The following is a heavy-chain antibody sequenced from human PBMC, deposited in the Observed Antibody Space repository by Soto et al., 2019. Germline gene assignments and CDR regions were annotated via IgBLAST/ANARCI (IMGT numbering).Heavy chain of an antibody. D-gene: IGHD1-20*01. J-gene: IGHJ1*01. CDR3: ARDPRSITGTTSSEDLQH. V-gene: IGHV1-69*01. CDR1: GGTFSGYA. Sequence: QAQLMQSGAEVKKPGSSVKVSCKASGGTFSGYAISWVRQAPGQGLEWMGGIVPLLGITNYAQKFQGRITIAADESTGTAYMDLRSLRSEDTAVYYCARDPRSITGTTSSEDLQHWGQGTLVSVSS. CDR2: IVPLLGIT.